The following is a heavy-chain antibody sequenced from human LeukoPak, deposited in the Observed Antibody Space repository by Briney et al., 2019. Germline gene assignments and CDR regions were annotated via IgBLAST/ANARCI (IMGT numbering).Heavy chain of an antibody. Sequence: ASVKVSCKASGYTFTAYYIHWVRQAPGQGLEWMGWINPNSGGTKYAQKFQGRVTMTRDTSISTAYMEVSRLRSDDTAVYYCARDLFYSVSGTYYNVGRVFNYWGQGTLVTVSS. CDR1: GYTFTAYY. CDR2: INPNSGGT. D-gene: IGHD3-10*01. CDR3: ARDLFYSVSGTYYNVGRVFNY. V-gene: IGHV1-2*02. J-gene: IGHJ4*02.